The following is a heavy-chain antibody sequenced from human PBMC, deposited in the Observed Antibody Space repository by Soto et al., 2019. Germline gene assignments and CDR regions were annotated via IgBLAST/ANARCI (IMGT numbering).Heavy chain of an antibody. D-gene: IGHD3-3*01. Sequence: QVQLVQSGTEVKKPGASVKVSCKASGYTFSNFGLSWVRQAPGQGLEWMGWISPSNGQTIYAQNFHGRVTMTTDTSTAKAPKGVRSLISYGTAVYFLARGIMIFGVANPGSYLDYRGQGTRVT. CDR2: ISPSNGQT. CDR1: GYTFSNFG. V-gene: IGHV1-18*01. CDR3: ARGIMIFGVANPGSYLDY. J-gene: IGHJ4*03.